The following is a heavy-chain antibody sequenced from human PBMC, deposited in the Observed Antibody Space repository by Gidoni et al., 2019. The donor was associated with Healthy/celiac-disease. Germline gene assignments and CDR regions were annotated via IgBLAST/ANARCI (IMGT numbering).Heavy chain of an antibody. CDR1: GLTFSSYA. J-gene: IGHJ4*02. CDR3: AQRLTGSGSSLDY. Sequence: EVQLLEAGGGLVQHGGSLRLSGAAAGLTFSSYAMSWVRQAPGKGLGWVSAISGSGGSTYYADSVKGRFTISRDNSKNTLYLQMNSLRAEDTAVYYCAQRLTGSGSSLDYWGQGTLVTVSS. CDR2: ISGSGGST. V-gene: IGHV3-23*01. D-gene: IGHD3-10*01.